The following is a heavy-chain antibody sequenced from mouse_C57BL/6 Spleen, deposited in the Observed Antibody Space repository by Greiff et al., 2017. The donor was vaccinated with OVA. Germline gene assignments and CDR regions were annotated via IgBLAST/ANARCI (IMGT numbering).Heavy chain of an antibody. V-gene: IGHV10-3*01. CDR2: ISSKSSNYAT. J-gene: IGHJ4*01. D-gene: IGHD1-1*01. Sequence: EVQLVESGGGLVQPKGSLKLSCAASGFTFTTYAMHWVRPAPGKGLEWVARISSKSSNYATYYADSVKDRFTISRAASPSKLCMQMNNLKTEDKARYYCVRDRRVEGDAMDYWGQGTSVTVSS. CDR1: GFTFTTYA. CDR3: VRDRRVEGDAMDY.